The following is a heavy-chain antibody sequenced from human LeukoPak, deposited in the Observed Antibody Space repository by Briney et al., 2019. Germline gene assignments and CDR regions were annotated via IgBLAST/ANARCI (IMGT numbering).Heavy chain of an antibody. V-gene: IGHV3-23*01. D-gene: IGHD2-2*01. CDR3: AKDRGCSTSCYGEPDDAFDI. CDR1: GFSFSSYA. J-gene: IGHJ3*02. Sequence: PGGSLRLSCAASGFSFSSYAMTWVRQSPGKGLEWVSAISSGGSKTWSADSVEGRFTISRDNSKNTLYLQMNSLRAEDTAVYYCAKDRGCSTSCYGEPDDAFDIWGQGTMVTVSS. CDR2: ISSGGSKT.